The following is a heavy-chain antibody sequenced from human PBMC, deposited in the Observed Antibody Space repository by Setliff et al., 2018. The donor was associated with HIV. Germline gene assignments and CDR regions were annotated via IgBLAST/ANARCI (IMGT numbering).Heavy chain of an antibody. CDR1: GYTFPDYY. V-gene: IGHV1-69-2*01. CDR2: IDPDRGDT. J-gene: IGHJ4*02. D-gene: IGHD3-16*01. CDR3: AWGTQRPIDS. Sequence: ASVKVSCKVSGYTFPDYYMQWVRQAPGKGLEWMGLIDPDRGDTVYAEKFQGRVTITADRSIDIAYMKLTSLRSGDTAVYFCAWGTQRPIDSWGQGTLVTVSS.